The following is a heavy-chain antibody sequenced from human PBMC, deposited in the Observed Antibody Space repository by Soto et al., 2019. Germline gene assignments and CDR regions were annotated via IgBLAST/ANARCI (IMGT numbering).Heavy chain of an antibody. V-gene: IGHV3-48*03. CDR2: ISSGASNM. CDR3: AKGVVREPAYFDD. D-gene: IGHD3-10*01. CDR1: GFAFSGFE. J-gene: IGHJ4*02. Sequence: PGGSLRLSCAASGFAFSGFEMNWVRQAPGKGLEWVSYISSGASNMYYADSVKGRFTISRDNSKNTLYLDMNSLSAEDSAVYFCAKGVVREPAYFDDWGQGTLVTVSS.